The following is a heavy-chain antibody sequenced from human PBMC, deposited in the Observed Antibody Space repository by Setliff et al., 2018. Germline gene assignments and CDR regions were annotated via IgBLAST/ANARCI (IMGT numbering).Heavy chain of an antibody. J-gene: IGHJ4*02. Sequence: SETLSLTCLVSGVSTSNVNYYWAWIRQPPGKGLEWIGSIYYSGTIYYNPSLKSRVTISVDTSKNQVSLKLSSVTAADTAVYYCARSGDYIWGSYRPYYFDHWGQGTLVTVSS. D-gene: IGHD3-16*02. V-gene: IGHV4-39*07. CDR2: IYYSGTI. CDR1: GVSTSNVNYY. CDR3: ARSGDYIWGSYRPYYFDH.